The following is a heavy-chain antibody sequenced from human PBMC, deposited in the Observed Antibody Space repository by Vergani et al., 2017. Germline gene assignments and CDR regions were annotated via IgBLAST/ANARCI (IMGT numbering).Heavy chain of an antibody. Sequence: QLQLQESGPGLVKPSETLSLTCTVSGGSISSGGYYWSWIRQHPGKGLEWIGYIYYSGSTYYNPSLKSRVTISVDTSKNQFSLKLSSVTAADTAVYYCARAAFYYDSSGYSSIGFDYWSQGTLVTVSS. V-gene: IGHV4-31*03. J-gene: IGHJ4*02. CDR3: ARAAFYYDSSGYSSIGFDY. CDR2: IYYSGST. CDR1: GGSISSGGYY. D-gene: IGHD3-22*01.